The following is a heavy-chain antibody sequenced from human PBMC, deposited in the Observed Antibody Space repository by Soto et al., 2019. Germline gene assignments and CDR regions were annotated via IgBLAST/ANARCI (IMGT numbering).Heavy chain of an antibody. J-gene: IGHJ4*02. D-gene: IGHD2-2*01. CDR3: ARGGNEGVPAADFDY. Sequence: SETLSLTCTVSGGSISSYYWSWIRQPPGKGLEWIGYIYYSGSTNYNPSLKSRVTISVDTSKNQFSLKLSSVTAADTAVYYCARGGNEGVPAADFDYWGQGTLVTVSS. V-gene: IGHV4-59*12. CDR2: IYYSGST. CDR1: GGSISSYY.